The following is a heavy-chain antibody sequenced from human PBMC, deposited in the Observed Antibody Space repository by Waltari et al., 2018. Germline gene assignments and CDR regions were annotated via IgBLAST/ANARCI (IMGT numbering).Heavy chain of an antibody. Sequence: EVHLVESGGGLVHPGDSVRLSCAASGVIVSNNYMSWVRQPPGKGRGWVSVIYRGGETYYADSVKGRFTISRDNSKNTLDLQMNNVRADDTAVYYCTRDHGLSWPLDLGQGTMVTVSS. CDR3: TRDHGLSWPLD. CDR2: IYRGGET. D-gene: IGHD6-13*01. V-gene: IGHV3-53*01. CDR1: GVIVSNNY. J-gene: IGHJ4*02.